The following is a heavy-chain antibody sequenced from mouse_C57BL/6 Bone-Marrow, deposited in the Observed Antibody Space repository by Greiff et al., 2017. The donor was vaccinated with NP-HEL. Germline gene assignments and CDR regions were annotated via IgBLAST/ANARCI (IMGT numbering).Heavy chain of an antibody. CDR3: ARCYGGMDD. CDR1: GYTFTSHG. V-gene: IGHV1-81*01. CDR2: IYPRSGST. D-gene: IGHD1-1*02. J-gene: IGHJ4*01. Sequence: QVQLQQSGAELARPGASVKLSCKASGYTFTSHGISWVKQRTGQGLEWIGEIYPRSGSTYYHEKMKGKATLTADKSSSTVYMELRSLTSEDSAVYCCARCYGGMDDWGQGTSVTVSS.